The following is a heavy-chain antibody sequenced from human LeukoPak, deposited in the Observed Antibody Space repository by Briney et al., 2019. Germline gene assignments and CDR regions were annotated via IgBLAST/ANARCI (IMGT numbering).Heavy chain of an antibody. D-gene: IGHD5-18*01. CDR1: GFTLYDYS. V-gene: IGHV3-9*01. J-gene: IGHJ4*02. CDR3: ARVRLGLWVDFDY. Sequence: PCRSLRLSFAGSGFTLYDYSLHLVRQAPGEGLESGSGISWNSGSIGYADSVMGRFTISRDNAKNSLYLQMNSLRAEDTAVYYCARVRLGLWVDFDYWGQGTLVTVSS. CDR2: ISWNSGSI.